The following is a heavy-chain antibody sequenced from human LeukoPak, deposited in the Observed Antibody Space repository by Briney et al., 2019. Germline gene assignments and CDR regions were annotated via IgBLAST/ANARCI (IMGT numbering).Heavy chain of an antibody. D-gene: IGHD4-17*01. CDR3: ARDLVTVTKGFDI. CDR1: ADSFSSHY. Sequence: SETLSLTCAVSADSFSSHYWTWIRQPPGKGLEWIGYISYIGSTNYNPSLKSRVTISIDTSRNQFSLRLSSVTAADTAVYYCARDLVTVTKGFDIWSQGTMVSVSS. J-gene: IGHJ3*02. CDR2: ISYIGST. V-gene: IGHV4-59*11.